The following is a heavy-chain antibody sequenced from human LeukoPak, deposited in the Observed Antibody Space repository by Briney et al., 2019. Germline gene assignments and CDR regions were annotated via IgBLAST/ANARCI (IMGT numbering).Heavy chain of an antibody. J-gene: IGHJ3*02. D-gene: IGHD3-16*01. CDR3: GASRQYVGAFDI. Sequence: PGGSLRLSCAASGFTFSSYELYWARQAPGKGLEWISYISTSSGTIKYANSVRGRFTISRDDARESLYLQMNSLRAEDTAIYYCGASRQYVGAFDIWGQGTLVTVSS. CDR1: GFTFSSYE. CDR2: ISTSSGTI. V-gene: IGHV3-48*03.